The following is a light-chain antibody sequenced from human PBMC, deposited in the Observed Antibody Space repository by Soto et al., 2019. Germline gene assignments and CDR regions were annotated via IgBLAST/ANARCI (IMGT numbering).Light chain of an antibody. CDR3: SSYAGSNIVV. Sequence: QSALTQPPSASGSPGQSVTISCTGTSSDVGGYNYVSWYQQHPGKVPKLMIYEVTKRPSGVPERFSGSKSGNTASLTVSGLQAEDEADYYCSSYAGSNIVVFGGGTKLTVL. CDR1: SSDVGGYNY. V-gene: IGLV2-8*01. J-gene: IGLJ2*01. CDR2: EVT.